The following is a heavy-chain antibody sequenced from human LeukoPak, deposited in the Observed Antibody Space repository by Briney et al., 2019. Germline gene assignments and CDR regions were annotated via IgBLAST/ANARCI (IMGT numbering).Heavy chain of an antibody. Sequence: TSETLSLTCAVSGYLISSGYYWGWIRQPPGKGLEWIGSIYHSGSTQYNPSLKSRVTISVDTSKNQFSLKLSSVTAADTAVYYCARARDIVVVPWYFDYWGQGTLVTVSS. V-gene: IGHV4-38-2*01. D-gene: IGHD2-15*01. CDR3: ARARDIVVVPWYFDY. CDR1: GYLISSGYY. CDR2: IYHSGST. J-gene: IGHJ4*02.